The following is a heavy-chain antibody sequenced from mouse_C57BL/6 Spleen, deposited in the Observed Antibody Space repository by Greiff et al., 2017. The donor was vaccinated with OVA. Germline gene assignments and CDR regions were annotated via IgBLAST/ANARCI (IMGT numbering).Heavy chain of an antibody. CDR2: IDPSDSET. J-gene: IGHJ1*03. D-gene: IGHD1-1*01. V-gene: IGHV1-52*01. CDR3: ARSRYYGSSYGYFDV. Sequence: QVQLQQPGAELVRPGSSVKLSCKASGYTFTSYWMHWVKQRPIQGLEWIGNIDPSDSETHYNQKFKDKATLTVDKSSSTAYMQLISLTSEDSAVYYCARSRYYGSSYGYFDVWGTGTTVTVSS. CDR1: GYTFTSYW.